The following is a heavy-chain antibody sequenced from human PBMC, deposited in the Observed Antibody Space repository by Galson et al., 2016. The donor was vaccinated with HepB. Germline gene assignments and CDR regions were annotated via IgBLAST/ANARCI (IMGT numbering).Heavy chain of an antibody. CDR3: ASDPSRRFGGIIEPAAFDI. D-gene: IGHD3-16*02. CDR2: IYPTDSDT. CDR1: GYSSTTYW. Sequence: QSGAEVKKPGEPLKISCKASGYSSTTYWIGWVRHMPGKGLNLMGIIYPTDSDTRYRPSFQGQVTISVDKSISTAYLQWSSLEASDTAMYYCASDPSRRFGGIIEPAAFDIWGQGTMVTVSS. J-gene: IGHJ3*02. V-gene: IGHV5-51*01.